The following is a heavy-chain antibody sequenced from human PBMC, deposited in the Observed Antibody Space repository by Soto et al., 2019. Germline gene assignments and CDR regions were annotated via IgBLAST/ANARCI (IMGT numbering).Heavy chain of an antibody. J-gene: IGHJ6*03. CDR1: GYAFTGYY. CDR3: ARSRSRDSSSFYAPSFYYMDV. Sequence: VNLSCKASGYAFTGYYMHWVRQAPGQGLEWMGWINPNSGGTNYAQKFQGWVTMTRDTSISTAYMELSRLRSDDTAVYYCARSRSRDSSSFYAPSFYYMDVWDRGTTVTVSS. CDR2: INPNSGGT. V-gene: IGHV1-2*04. D-gene: IGHD6-6*01.